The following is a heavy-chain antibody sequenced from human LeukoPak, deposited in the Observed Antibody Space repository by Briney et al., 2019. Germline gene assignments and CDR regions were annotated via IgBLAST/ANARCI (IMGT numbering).Heavy chain of an antibody. CDR3: ARDPIESGSYGGFDY. Sequence: SETLSLTCTVSGGSISSYYWSWIWQPAGKGLEWIGRIYTSGSTNYNPSLKSRVTMSVDTSKNQFSLKLSSVTAADTAVYYCARDPIESGSYGGFDYWGQGTLVTVSS. CDR1: GGSISSYY. D-gene: IGHD1-26*01. CDR2: IYTSGST. J-gene: IGHJ4*02. V-gene: IGHV4-4*07.